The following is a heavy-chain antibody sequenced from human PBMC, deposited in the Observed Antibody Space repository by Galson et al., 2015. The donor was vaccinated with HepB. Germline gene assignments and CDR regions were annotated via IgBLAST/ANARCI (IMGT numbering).Heavy chain of an antibody. V-gene: IGHV4-59*10. CDR3: ARGSDSGWFRQPFDY. CDR1: GGSISSYY. Sequence: ETLSLTCAVYGGSISSYYWSWIRQPAGKGLEWIGRIYTSGSTNYNPSLKSRVTMSVDTSKNQFSLKLSSVTAADTAVYYCARGSDSGWFRQPFDYWGQGTLVTVSS. D-gene: IGHD6-19*01. CDR2: IYTSGST. J-gene: IGHJ4*02.